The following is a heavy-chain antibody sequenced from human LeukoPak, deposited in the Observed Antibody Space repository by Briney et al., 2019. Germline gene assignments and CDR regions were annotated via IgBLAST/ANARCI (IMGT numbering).Heavy chain of an antibody. V-gene: IGHV3-9*01. CDR1: GFTFDDYA. Sequence: GGSLRLSCAASGFTFDDYAMHWVRQAPGKGLEWVSGISWNSGSIGYADSVKGRFTISRDNAKNSLYLQMNSLRAEDTALYYCAKGETYGSSWYYFDYWGQGTLVTVSS. CDR2: ISWNSGSI. D-gene: IGHD6-13*01. J-gene: IGHJ4*02. CDR3: AKGETYGSSWYYFDY.